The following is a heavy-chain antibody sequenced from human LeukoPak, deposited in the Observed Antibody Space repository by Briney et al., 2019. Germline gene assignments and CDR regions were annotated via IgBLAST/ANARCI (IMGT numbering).Heavy chain of an antibody. Sequence: GGSLRLSCAASGFTFSSYSMNWVRQAPGKGLEGVSSISSSSSYIYYADSVKGRFTISRDNAKNSLYLQMNSLRAEDTAVYYCARLIAAAGLDYWGQGTLVTVSS. V-gene: IGHV3-21*01. CDR1: GFTFSSYS. D-gene: IGHD6-13*01. CDR2: ISSSSSYI. J-gene: IGHJ4*02. CDR3: ARLIAAAGLDY.